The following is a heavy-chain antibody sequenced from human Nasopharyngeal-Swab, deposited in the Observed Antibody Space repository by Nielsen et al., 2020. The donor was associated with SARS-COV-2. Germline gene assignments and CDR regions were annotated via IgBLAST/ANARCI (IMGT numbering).Heavy chain of an antibody. CDR3: ARDPTYFDWLLPDY. V-gene: IGHV3-48*02. J-gene: IGHJ4*02. CDR2: ISSSSSTI. CDR1: GFTVSSNY. D-gene: IGHD3-9*01. Sequence: GESLKISCAASGFTVSSNYMSWVRQAPGKGLEWVSYISSSSSTIYYADSVKGRFTISRDNAKNSLYLQMNSLRDEDTAVYYCARDPTYFDWLLPDYWGQGTLVTVSS.